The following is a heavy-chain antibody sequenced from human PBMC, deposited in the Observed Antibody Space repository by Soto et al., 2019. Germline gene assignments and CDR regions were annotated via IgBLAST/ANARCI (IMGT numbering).Heavy chain of an antibody. D-gene: IGHD5-12*01. Sequence: LRLSCAASGFTFSSYGMHWVRQAPGKGLEWVAVISYDGSNKYYADSVKGRFTISRDNSKNTLYLQMNSLRAEDTAVYYCAKDQYIVATIQYYYYYGMDVWGQGTTVTVSS. CDR2: ISYDGSNK. J-gene: IGHJ6*02. CDR3: AKDQYIVATIQYYYYYGMDV. V-gene: IGHV3-30*18. CDR1: GFTFSSYG.